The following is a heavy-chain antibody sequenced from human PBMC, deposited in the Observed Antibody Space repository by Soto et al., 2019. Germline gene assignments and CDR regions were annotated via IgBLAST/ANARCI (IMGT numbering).Heavy chain of an antibody. Sequence: QVQLVQSGSEVKKPGSSVRVSCKASAGTFSSYAISWVRQAPGQGLEWMGGIIPIFATTNYAQKFLGRVTITADESARTAYMDLRGLRSDDTAVYYCARTGIVVAAAIVHVMDAWGQGTTVTVSS. CDR1: AGTFSSYA. D-gene: IGHD2-21*02. V-gene: IGHV1-69*01. CDR2: IIPIFATT. J-gene: IGHJ6*02. CDR3: ARTGIVVAAAIVHVMDA.